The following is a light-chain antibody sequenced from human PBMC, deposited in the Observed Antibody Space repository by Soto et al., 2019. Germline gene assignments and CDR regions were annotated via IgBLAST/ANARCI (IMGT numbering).Light chain of an antibody. J-gene: IGKJ5*01. CDR2: GAS. CDR1: QSIISSY. CDR3: HQYGRSLFT. Sequence: VLTQSPCTLSLSPGETVTLSCRASQSIISSYLAWYQQKPGQAPRLLIYGASSRATGIPDRFSGSGSETDFTLTISGLEPEDSAVYYCHQYGRSLFTFGQGTRLEIK. V-gene: IGKV3-20*01.